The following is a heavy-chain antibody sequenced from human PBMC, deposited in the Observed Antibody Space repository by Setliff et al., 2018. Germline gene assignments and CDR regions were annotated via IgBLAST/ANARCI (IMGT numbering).Heavy chain of an antibody. CDR3: STKGVPGT. CDR2: ISSRGIT. Sequence: GGSLRLSCAASGFTFSDYYMSWIRQTPGKGLEWVSYISSRGITYYPDSVEGRFTIARDNAKNSVYLQMDSLREEDTAVYFCSTKGVPGTGGQGILVTVSS. D-gene: IGHD1-1*01. V-gene: IGHV3-11*01. CDR1: GFTFSDYY. J-gene: IGHJ4*02.